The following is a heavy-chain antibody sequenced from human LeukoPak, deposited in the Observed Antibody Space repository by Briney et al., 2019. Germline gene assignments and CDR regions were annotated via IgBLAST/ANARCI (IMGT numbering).Heavy chain of an antibody. CDR1: GFTVRSNY. J-gene: IGHJ4*02. D-gene: IGHD4-17*01. CDR3: ARDHPDYGDSY. Sequence: GGSLRLSCAVSGFTVRSNYMSWVRQAPGKGPEWVSVIYSGGEKFYADSVKGRFTISRDNFKNTLYLQMNSLRVEDTAVYYCARDHPDYGDSYWGQGTLITVSS. V-gene: IGHV3-53*01. CDR2: IYSGGEK.